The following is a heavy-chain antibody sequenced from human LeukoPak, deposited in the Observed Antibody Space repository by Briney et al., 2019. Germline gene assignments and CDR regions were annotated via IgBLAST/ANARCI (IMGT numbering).Heavy chain of an antibody. Sequence: GGSLRLSCAASGFTFSSYEMNWVRQPPGKGLEWVSYISSSGSTIYYADSVKGRFTISRDNAKNSLYLQMNSLRAEDTAVYYCARDPRGIDKGVDYWGQGTLVTVSS. CDR3: ARDPRGIDKGVDY. CDR2: ISSSGSTI. V-gene: IGHV3-48*03. J-gene: IGHJ4*02. D-gene: IGHD2-15*01. CDR1: GFTFSSYE.